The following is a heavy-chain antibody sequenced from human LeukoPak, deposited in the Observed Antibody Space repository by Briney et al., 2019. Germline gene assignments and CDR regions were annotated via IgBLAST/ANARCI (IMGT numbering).Heavy chain of an antibody. CDR1: GFTFSRYD. CDR2: ISDDGKNK. Sequence: PGGSLRLSCVASGFTFSRYDIHWVRQAPGKGLEWVAVISDDGKNKIYADSVKGRFTISRDNSKNTLYLQMNSLRAEDTAVYYCARRAGAYSHPYDYWGQGTLVTVSS. V-gene: IGHV3-30*14. D-gene: IGHD4/OR15-4a*01. J-gene: IGHJ4*02. CDR3: ARRAGAYSHPYDY.